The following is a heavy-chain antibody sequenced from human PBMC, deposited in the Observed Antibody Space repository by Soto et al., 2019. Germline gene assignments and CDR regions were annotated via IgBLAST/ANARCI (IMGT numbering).Heavy chain of an antibody. Sequence: SETLSLTCTVSGGSISSSNWWTWVRQPPGKGLEWISEIHHSGSTSHNPSLKSRVTISVDKSKNQFSLKLNSVTAADTAVYYCAREADSYYGVDVGGQGTTVIVS. J-gene: IGHJ6*02. V-gene: IGHV4-4*02. D-gene: IGHD3-22*01. CDR1: GGSISSSNW. CDR2: IHHSGST. CDR3: AREADSYYGVDV.